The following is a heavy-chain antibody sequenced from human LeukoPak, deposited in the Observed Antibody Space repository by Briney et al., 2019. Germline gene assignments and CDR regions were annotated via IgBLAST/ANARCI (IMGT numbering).Heavy chain of an antibody. J-gene: IGHJ3*02. CDR3: ARGEVGYSYGLDAFDI. CDR1: GYTFTSYD. CDR2: MNPNSGNT. Sequence: AASVKVSRKASGYTFTSYDINWVRQATGQGLEWMGWMNPNSGNTGYAQKFQGRVTMTRNTSISTAYMELSSLRSEDTAVYYCARGEVGYSYGLDAFDIWGQGTMVTVSS. D-gene: IGHD5-18*01. V-gene: IGHV1-8*01.